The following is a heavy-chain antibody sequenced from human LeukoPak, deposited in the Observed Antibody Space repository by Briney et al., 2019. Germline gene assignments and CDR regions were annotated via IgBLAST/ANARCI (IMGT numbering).Heavy chain of an antibody. CDR2: IYHSGST. CDR1: GYSISSGYY. V-gene: IGHV4-38-2*02. Sequence: ASETLSLTCTVSGYSISSGYYWGWIRQPPGKGLEWIGSIYHSGSTNYNPSLKSRVTISVDTSKNQFSLKLSSVTAADTAVYYCARLRITMVRGVYYFDYWGQGTLVTVSS. CDR3: ARLRITMVRGVYYFDY. J-gene: IGHJ4*02. D-gene: IGHD3-10*01.